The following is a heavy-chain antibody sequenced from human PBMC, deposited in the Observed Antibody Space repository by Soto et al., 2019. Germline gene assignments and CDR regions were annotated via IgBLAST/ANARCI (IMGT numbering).Heavy chain of an antibody. J-gene: IGHJ6*02. CDR3: ARDRIWFGESDYYGMDV. D-gene: IGHD3-10*01. CDR1: GGSISSYY. V-gene: IGHV4-59*01. Sequence: QVQLQESGPGLVKPSETLSLTCTVSGGSISSYYWSWIRQPPGKGLEWIGYIYYSGSTNYNPSLKSRVTISVDTSKNQFSLKLSSVTAADTAVYYCARDRIWFGESDYYGMDVWGQGTTVTVSS. CDR2: IYYSGST.